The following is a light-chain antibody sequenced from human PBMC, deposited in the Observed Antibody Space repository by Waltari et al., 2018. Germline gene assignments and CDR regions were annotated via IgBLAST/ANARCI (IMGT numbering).Light chain of an antibody. J-gene: IGKJ5*01. CDR2: ELS. Sequence: DIEMTQTPLSLSVTPGQPASIPCKSSQSLLHSDGKNYVDWYLQKPGRSPQLRIYELSSRFSGVPVRCIGSGSGTDFTLKISRVEAEDVVIYYCMQGLQIPITFGQGTRL. CDR1: QSLLHSDGKNY. V-gene: IGKV2-29*02. CDR3: MQGLQIPIT.